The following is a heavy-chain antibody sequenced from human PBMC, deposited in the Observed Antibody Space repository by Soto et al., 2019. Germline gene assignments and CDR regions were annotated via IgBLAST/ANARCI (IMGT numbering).Heavy chain of an antibody. Sequence: GSLRLSCAASGFTFSSDWMHWVRQAPGKGLVWVSRINTDVSSTTYADSVKGRFTISRDNAQNTLYLQMNSLRAEDTAVYYCATSSYDSRYFLNYWGQGTLVTVSS. D-gene: IGHD3-22*01. CDR1: GFTFSSDW. V-gene: IGHV3-74*03. J-gene: IGHJ4*02. CDR3: ATSSYDSRYFLNY. CDR2: INTDVSST.